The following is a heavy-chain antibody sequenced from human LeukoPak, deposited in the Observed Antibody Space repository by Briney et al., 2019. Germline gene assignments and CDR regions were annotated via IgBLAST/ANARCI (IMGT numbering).Heavy chain of an antibody. Sequence: GGSLRLSCAASGFTFSNYAMSWVRQAPGKGLEWVSGIGASGGSTYYPDSVKGRFTISRDNSKNTLYLQMNSLRTEDTAVYYCAKAEGYDILTGLDYWGQGTLVTVSS. J-gene: IGHJ4*02. V-gene: IGHV3-23*01. CDR2: IGASGGST. D-gene: IGHD3-9*01. CDR1: GFTFSNYA. CDR3: AKAEGYDILTGLDY.